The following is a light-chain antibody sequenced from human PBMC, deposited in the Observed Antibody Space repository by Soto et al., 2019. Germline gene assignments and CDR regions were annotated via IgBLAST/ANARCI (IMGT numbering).Light chain of an antibody. Sequence: IQFTQSPSSLSAFVGDRVTITCRASQGISSYLAWYQQKPGKAPKLLIYAASTLQSGVPSRFSGSGSGTEFTLTISSLRPEDFATYYCQQLNSSITFGQGTRLEIK. J-gene: IGKJ5*01. CDR2: AAS. CDR1: QGISSY. V-gene: IGKV1-9*01. CDR3: QQLNSSIT.